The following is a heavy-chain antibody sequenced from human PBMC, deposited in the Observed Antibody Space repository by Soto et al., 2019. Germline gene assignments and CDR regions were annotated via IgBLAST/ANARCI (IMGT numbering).Heavy chain of an antibody. D-gene: IGHD6-13*01. Sequence: QVQVVQSGAEVKKPGASVKVSCKASGYTLSNYAMHWVRQAPGQRLEWMGWINAGNGDIKYSQKFQGRVSITRDTSANTAYMELSSLRFEDTAVYYCARDGGGRAAAGMVSWGQGTLVTVSS. J-gene: IGHJ5*02. CDR1: GYTLSNYA. CDR3: ARDGGGRAAAGMVS. CDR2: INAGNGDI. V-gene: IGHV1-3*01.